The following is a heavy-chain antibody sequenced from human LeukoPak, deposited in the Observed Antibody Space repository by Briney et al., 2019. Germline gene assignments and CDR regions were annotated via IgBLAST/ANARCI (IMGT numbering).Heavy chain of an antibody. J-gene: IGHJ5*02. CDR1: GGSISSSSYY. Sequence: SETLSLTCTVSGGSISSSSYYWGWLRQPPGKGLEWNVSIYYSGSTYYNPSLKSRVTIFVDTSKNQFSLKLSSVTAADTAVYYCASKAVAGTFSRFDPWGQGTLVTVSS. CDR3: ASKAVAGTFSRFDP. D-gene: IGHD6-19*01. V-gene: IGHV4-39*01. CDR2: IYYSGST.